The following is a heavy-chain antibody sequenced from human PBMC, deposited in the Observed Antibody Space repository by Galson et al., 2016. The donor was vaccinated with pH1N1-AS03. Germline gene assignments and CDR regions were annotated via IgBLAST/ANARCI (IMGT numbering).Heavy chain of an antibody. V-gene: IGHV3-53*05. CDR1: GFIFSNFW. J-gene: IGHJ4*02. CDR3: ARDLEMPTAH. CDR2: IHSGGGT. Sequence: SLRLSCAASGFIFSNFWMTWVRQAPGKGLEWVSVIHSGGGTYYAGSVKGRFSLSRDNFKNTVDLQMNRLRTEDTAVYYCARDLEMPTAHWGQGTLVTVSS. D-gene: IGHD5-24*01.